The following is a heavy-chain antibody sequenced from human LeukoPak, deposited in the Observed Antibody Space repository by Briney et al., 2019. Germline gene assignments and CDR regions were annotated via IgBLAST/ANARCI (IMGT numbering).Heavy chain of an antibody. CDR1: GFTFDDYA. D-gene: IGHD2-21*02. CDR2: ISFDGNSV. CDR3: VRQAPLSVTGTDY. V-gene: IGHV3-30*04. J-gene: IGHJ4*02. Sequence: PGRSLRLSCAASGFTFDDYAIHWVRQAPGKGLEWVALISFDGNSVYYGDSVRGRFIIGRDNSQNMLFLQLNTLSADDTALYYCVRQAPLSVTGTDYWGQGTLVTVSS.